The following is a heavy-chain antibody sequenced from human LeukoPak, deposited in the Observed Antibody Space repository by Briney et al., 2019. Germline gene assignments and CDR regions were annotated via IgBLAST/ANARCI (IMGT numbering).Heavy chain of an antibody. CDR2: TSSFESEK. J-gene: IGHJ3*02. D-gene: IGHD2-2*01. Sequence: PGGSLRLSCAAYGFTSSDYAINWVRQAAGRVLEWVGITSSFESEKSYVDSVKGRFTISRDNSKNTLYLQMNSLRTEDTAVYYCAKSKPPREYCSATSCFAGFGAFDIWGQGTMVTVSS. CDR1: GFTSSDYA. CDR3: AKSKPPREYCSATSCFAGFGAFDI. V-gene: IGHV3-30*18.